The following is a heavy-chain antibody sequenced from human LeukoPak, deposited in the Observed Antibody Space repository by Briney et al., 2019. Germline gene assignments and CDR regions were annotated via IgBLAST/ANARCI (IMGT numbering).Heavy chain of an antibody. V-gene: IGHV3-30*04. CDR1: GFTFSSYA. CDR2: ISYDGSKT. CDR3: ARDPTVYCGGDCYSWTAEYFQH. D-gene: IGHD2-21*02. Sequence: GGSLRLSCAASGFTFSSYAMHWVRQAPGKGLEWVALISYDGSKTYYADSVKGRFTISRDNSKNTLYLQMNSLRAEDTAVYYCARDPTVYCGGDCYSWTAEYFQHWGQGTLVTVSS. J-gene: IGHJ1*01.